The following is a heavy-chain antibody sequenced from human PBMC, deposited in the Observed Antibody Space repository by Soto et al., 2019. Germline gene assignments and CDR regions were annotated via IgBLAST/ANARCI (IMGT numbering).Heavy chain of an antibody. V-gene: IGHV1-18*01. CDR3: ARFLEHNRYYYGSGSYYSPFDY. J-gene: IGHJ4*02. CDR1: GYTFTSYG. Sequence: ASVKVSCKASGYTFTSYGISWVRQAPGQGLEWMGWISAYNGNTNYAQKLQGRVTMTTDTSTSTAYMELRSLRSDDTAVYYCARFLEHNRYYYGSGSYYSPFDYWGQGTLVTVSS. D-gene: IGHD3-10*01. CDR2: ISAYNGNT.